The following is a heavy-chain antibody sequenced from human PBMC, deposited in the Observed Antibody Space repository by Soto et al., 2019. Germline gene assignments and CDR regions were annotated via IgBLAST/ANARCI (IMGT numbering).Heavy chain of an antibody. D-gene: IGHD1-26*01. J-gene: IGHJ4*02. CDR2: ISTYNGDR. V-gene: IGHV1-18*01. CDR3: ARSRAGGTWEQYPSFYFDY. Sequence: ASVKVSCKASGYTFTNYGISWVRQAPGQGLEWLGWISTYNGDRDFAQKVQGRVTMTTDTSTTTAYMELRSLRSNDTAVYYCARSRAGGTWEQYPSFYFDYWGPG. CDR1: GYTFTNYG.